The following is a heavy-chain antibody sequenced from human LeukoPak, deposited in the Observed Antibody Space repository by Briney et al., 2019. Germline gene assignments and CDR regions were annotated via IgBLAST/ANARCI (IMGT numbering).Heavy chain of an antibody. CDR1: GGSFSSGSYY. J-gene: IGHJ3*02. V-gene: IGHV4-61*01. Sequence: SETLSLTCTVSGGSFSSGSYYWSWIRQPPGKGLEWIGYIYYSGSTNYNPSLKSRVTISVDTSKNQFSLKLSSVTAADTAVYYCARAGIVGARKGAFDIWGQGTMVTVSS. D-gene: IGHD1-26*01. CDR2: IYYSGST. CDR3: ARAGIVGARKGAFDI.